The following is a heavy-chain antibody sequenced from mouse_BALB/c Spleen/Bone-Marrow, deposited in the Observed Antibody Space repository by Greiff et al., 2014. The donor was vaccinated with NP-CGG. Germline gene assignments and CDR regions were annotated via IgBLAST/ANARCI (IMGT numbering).Heavy chain of an antibody. CDR2: INPSSGYT. J-gene: IGHJ1*01. V-gene: IGHV1-4*01. CDR3: ARYRYDWYFDV. D-gene: IGHD2-14*01. CDR1: GYTFTSYT. Sequence: QVQLKQSGAELARPGASVKMSCKASGYTFTSYTMHWVEQRPGQGLEWIGYINPSSGYTNYNQKFKDKATLTADKSSSTAYMQLSSLTSEDSAVYYCARYRYDWYFDVWGAGTTVTVSS.